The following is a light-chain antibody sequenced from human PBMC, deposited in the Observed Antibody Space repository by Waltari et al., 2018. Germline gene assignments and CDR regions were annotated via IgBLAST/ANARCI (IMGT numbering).Light chain of an antibody. CDR2: WAS. V-gene: IGKV4-1*01. CDR3: QQYYSTPLT. J-gene: IGKJ4*01. Sequence: DIVMTQSPDSLAVSLGERATINCKSSQSVLYSSNNKNYLAWYQQKPGQPPKFLIYWASTRESGFPDLFSGSGSGTDFTLTISSLQAEDVAVYYCQQYYSTPLTFGGGTKVEIK. CDR1: QSVLYSSNNKNY.